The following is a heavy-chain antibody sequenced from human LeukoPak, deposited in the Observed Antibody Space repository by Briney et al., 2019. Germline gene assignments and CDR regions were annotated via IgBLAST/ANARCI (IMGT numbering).Heavy chain of an antibody. Sequence: GASVKVSSKASVYTFTSYDINWVRQATGQGLEWMGWRNPNSGNTGYAQKFQGRVTMTRNTSISTAYMELSSLRSEDTAVYYCARVSLGYCSGGSCYSDWFDPWGQGTLVTVSS. CDR2: RNPNSGNT. CDR3: ARVSLGYCSGGSCYSDWFDP. J-gene: IGHJ5*02. V-gene: IGHV1-8*01. D-gene: IGHD2-15*01. CDR1: VYTFTSYD.